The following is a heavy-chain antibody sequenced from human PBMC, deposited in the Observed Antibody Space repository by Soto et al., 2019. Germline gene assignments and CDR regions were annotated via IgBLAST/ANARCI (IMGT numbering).Heavy chain of an antibody. V-gene: IGHV3-33*01. CDR1: GFTFSSYG. CDR3: ARADTVTGVRAVDV. Sequence: QVQLVESGGGVVQPGRSLRLSCAASGFTFSSYGMHWVRQAPGKGLEWVAVIWYDGSNKYYADSVKGRFTISRDNSKNTLYLQMISLRAEDTAVYYCARADTVTGVRAVDVWGQGTTVTVSS. D-gene: IGHD3-10*01. CDR2: IWYDGSNK. J-gene: IGHJ6*02.